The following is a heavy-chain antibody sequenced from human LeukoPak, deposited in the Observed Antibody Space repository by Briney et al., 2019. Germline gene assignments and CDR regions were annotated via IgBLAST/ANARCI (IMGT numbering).Heavy chain of an antibody. V-gene: IGHV1-8*03. CDR3: ARVLCSSTSCSSSPWFDP. D-gene: IGHD2-2*01. CDR1: GYSFSSYD. J-gene: IGHJ5*02. CDR2: MNPNSGDR. Sequence: ASVKVSCKASGYSFSSYDINWVRQATGQGLEWMGWMNPNSGDRGYAQKFQGRVTITRNTSISTAYMELSSLRSEDTAVYYCARVLCSSTSCSSSPWFDPWGQGTLVTVSS.